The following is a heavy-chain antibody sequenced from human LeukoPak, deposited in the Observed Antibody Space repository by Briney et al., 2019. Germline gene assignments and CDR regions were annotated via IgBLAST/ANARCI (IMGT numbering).Heavy chain of an antibody. CDR3: ARVRIQLWPDYYYYYGMDV. CDR2: ISAYNGNT. J-gene: IGHJ6*02. CDR1: GYTFTSYG. V-gene: IGHV1-18*01. D-gene: IGHD5-18*01. Sequence: ASVKVSCKASGYTFTSYGISWVRQAPGQGLEWMGWISAYNGNTNYAQKLQGRVTMTTDTSTSTAYMELRSLRSDATAVYYCARVRIQLWPDYYYYYGMDVWGQGTTVTVSS.